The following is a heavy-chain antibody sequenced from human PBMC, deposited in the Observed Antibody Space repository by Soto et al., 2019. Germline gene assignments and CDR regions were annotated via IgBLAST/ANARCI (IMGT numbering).Heavy chain of an antibody. J-gene: IGHJ6*02. D-gene: IGHD3-3*01. V-gene: IGHV3-15*07. CDR3: TTDGGFLEWLLYRGTYYYYGMDV. CDR1: GFTFSNAW. Sequence: GGSLRLSCAASGFTFSNAWMNWVRQAPGKGLEWVGRIKSKTDGGTTDYAAPVKGRFTISRDDSKNTLYLQMNSLKTEDTAVYYCTTDGGFLEWLLYRGTYYYYGMDVWGHGTTVTVSS. CDR2: IKSKTDGGTT.